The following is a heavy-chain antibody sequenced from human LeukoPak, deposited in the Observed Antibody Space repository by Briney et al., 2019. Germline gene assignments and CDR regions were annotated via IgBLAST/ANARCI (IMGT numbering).Heavy chain of an antibody. CDR1: GGSISSGGYS. Sequence: SETLSLTCAVSGGSISSGGYSWTWIRQPPGKGLEWIGYFYFTGNTYYNPSLKSRVTISLDPSKNQFSLRLTSVTAADTAVYYCARGQKYTSGYTVTELGSRYSDYWGQGTLVTVSS. CDR3: ARGQKYTSGYTVTELGSRYSDY. V-gene: IGHV4-30-4*07. J-gene: IGHJ4*02. D-gene: IGHD5-18*01. CDR2: FYFTGNT.